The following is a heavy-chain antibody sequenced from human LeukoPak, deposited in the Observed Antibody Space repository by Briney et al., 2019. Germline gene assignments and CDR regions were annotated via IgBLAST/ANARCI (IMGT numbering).Heavy chain of an antibody. CDR1: GGSISSYY. CDR3: ARGQGDIVVVPAGPVDAFDI. J-gene: IGHJ3*02. Sequence: PSETLSLTCTVSGGSISSYYWSWIRQPAGKGLGWIGRIYTSGSTNYNPSLKSRVTMSVDTSKNQFSLKLSSVTAADTAVYYCARGQGDIVVVPAGPVDAFDIWGQGTMVTVSS. D-gene: IGHD2-2*01. V-gene: IGHV4-4*07. CDR2: IYTSGST.